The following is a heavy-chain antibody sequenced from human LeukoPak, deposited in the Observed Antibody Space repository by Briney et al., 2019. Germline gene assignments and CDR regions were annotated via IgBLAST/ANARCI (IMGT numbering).Heavy chain of an antibody. V-gene: IGHV3-30*18. D-gene: IGHD6-13*01. CDR2: ISYDGNDK. CDR1: GFTFSSYA. CDR3: AKDPDRAAAYYFDY. J-gene: IGHJ4*02. Sequence: GGSLRLSCAASGFTFSSYAMSWVRQAPGKGLEWVAVISYDGNDKYYADSVKGRFTISRDNSKNTLYLQMNSLRVEDTAVYYCAKDPDRAAAYYFDYWGQGTLVTVSS.